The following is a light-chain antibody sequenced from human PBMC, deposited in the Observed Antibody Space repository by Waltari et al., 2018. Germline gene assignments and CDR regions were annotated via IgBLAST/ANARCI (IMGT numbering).Light chain of an antibody. J-gene: IGKJ3*01. CDR2: GAS. CDR1: QSVSSN. V-gene: IGKV3-15*01. Sequence: EIVMTQSPATLSVSPGERATLSCRASQSVSSNLAWYQQKPGQAPRLLIYGASTRATGIPARFSVSGSGTEFTLTISSMQSEDFAVYYCQHYNNWPPLFTFGPGTKVDIK. CDR3: QHYNNWPPLFT.